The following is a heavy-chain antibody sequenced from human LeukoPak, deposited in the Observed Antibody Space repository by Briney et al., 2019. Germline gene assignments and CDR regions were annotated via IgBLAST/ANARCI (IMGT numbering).Heavy chain of an antibody. CDR1: DCTFGDYT. D-gene: IGHD4-11*01. CDR3: TRAPYSNYVNLDY. J-gene: IGHJ4*02. V-gene: IGHV3-49*04. CDR2: VRSKAFGGTP. Sequence: GGSLRLSCTTSDCTFGDYTMTWVRQAPGKGLEWVGFVRSKAFGGTPEYAASVKGSFTISRDDSKSIAYLQMNILKPEDTAVYYCTRAPYSNYVNLDYWGQGTLVTVSS.